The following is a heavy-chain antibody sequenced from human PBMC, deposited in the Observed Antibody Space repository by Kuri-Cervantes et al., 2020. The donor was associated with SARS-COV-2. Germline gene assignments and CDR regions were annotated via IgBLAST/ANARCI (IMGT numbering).Heavy chain of an antibody. D-gene: IGHD1-7*01. J-gene: IGHJ6*02. CDR3: ASVRITGTTRIHYYYYGMDV. V-gene: IGHV1-18*01. Sequence: ASVKVSCKASGYTFTSYGISWVRQAPGQGLEWMGWISAYNGNTNYAQKLQGRVTMTTDTSTSTAYMELSSLRSEDTAVYYCASVRITGTTRIHYYYYGMDVWGQGTTVTVSS. CDR2: ISAYNGNT. CDR1: GYTFTSYG.